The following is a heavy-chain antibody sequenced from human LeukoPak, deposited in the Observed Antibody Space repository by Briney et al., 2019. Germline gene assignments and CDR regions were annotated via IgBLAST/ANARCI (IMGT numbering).Heavy chain of an antibody. CDR3: TSKRWLQSFDY. D-gene: IGHD5-24*01. CDR2: IRSKAYGGTT. J-gene: IGHJ4*02. Sequence: GGSLRLSCTASGFTFGDYAMSWFRQAPGKGLEWVGFIRSKAYGGTTEYAASVKGRFTISRDDSKSIAYLQMNSLKTEDTAVYYCTSKRWLQSFDYWGQGTLVTVSS. CDR1: GFTFGDYA. V-gene: IGHV3-49*03.